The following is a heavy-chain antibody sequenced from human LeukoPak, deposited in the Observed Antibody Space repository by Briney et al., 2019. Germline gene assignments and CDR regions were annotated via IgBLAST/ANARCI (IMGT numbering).Heavy chain of an antibody. CDR3: ARVRGTTRLWYFDL. V-gene: IGHV1-18*01. CDR2: ISAYNGNT. Sequence: AASVTVSFKASGYTFTSYGISWVRQAPGQGLEWMGWISAYNGNTNYAQKLQGRVTMTTDTSTGTAYMELRSLRSDDTAVYYCARVRGTTRLWYFDLWGRGTLVTVSS. D-gene: IGHD1-7*01. J-gene: IGHJ2*01. CDR1: GYTFTSYG.